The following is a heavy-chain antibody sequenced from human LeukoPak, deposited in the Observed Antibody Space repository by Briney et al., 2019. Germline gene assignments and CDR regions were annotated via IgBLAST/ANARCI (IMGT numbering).Heavy chain of an antibody. CDR3: ARGLDS. J-gene: IGHJ4*02. CDR1: GFTLSSNS. CDR2: ISSSSSNI. V-gene: IGHV3-48*01. Sequence: GGSLRLSCAASGFTLSSNSMNWVRQAPGKGLEWVSYISSSSSNIYYAESVKGRFTISRDNAKNSLYLQMNSLRADDTAVYYCARGLDSWGQGTLVTVSS.